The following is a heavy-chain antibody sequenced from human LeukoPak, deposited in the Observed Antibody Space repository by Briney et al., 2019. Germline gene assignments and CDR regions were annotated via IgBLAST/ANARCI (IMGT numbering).Heavy chain of an antibody. CDR1: GFTFSNAW. CDR3: TTDPRITIFGVVTSVEGF. D-gene: IGHD3-3*01. J-gene: IGHJ4*02. V-gene: IGHV3-15*01. Sequence: GGSLRLSCAASGFTFSNAWMSWVRQAPGKGREWVGRIKSKTDGGTADYAAPVQGRFTISRDDSKNTLYLQMNSLKPEDTAVYYCTTDPRITIFGVVTSVEGFGGQGTLVTVSS. CDR2: IKSKTDGGTA.